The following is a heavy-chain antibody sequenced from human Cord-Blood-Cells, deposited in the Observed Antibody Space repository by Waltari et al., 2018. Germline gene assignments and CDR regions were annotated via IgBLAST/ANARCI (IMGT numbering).Heavy chain of an antibody. D-gene: IGHD6-6*01. CDR3: ARVRRIAAIDAFDI. Sequence: QVQLVQSGAEVKKPGSSVKVSCKASGGTFSSYAISWVRQAPGQGFEWMGGIIPIFGPANYAQKFQGRVTNTADESTSTAYMELSSLRSEDTAVYYCARVRRIAAIDAFDIWGQGTMVTVSS. J-gene: IGHJ3*02. CDR2: IIPIFGPA. V-gene: IGHV1-69*01. CDR1: GGTFSSYA.